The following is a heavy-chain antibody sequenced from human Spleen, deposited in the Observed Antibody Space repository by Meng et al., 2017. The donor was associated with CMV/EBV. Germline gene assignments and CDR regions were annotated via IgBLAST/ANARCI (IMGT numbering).Heavy chain of an antibody. CDR2: ISSSSSYI. CDR1: FSGYS. J-gene: IGHJ6*02. V-gene: IGHV3-21*01. D-gene: IGHD5-12*01. Sequence: FSGYSMSRDRQAPGRGLEWVSSISSSSSYIYYTDSVEGRFTISRDNAKNSLYLQMNSLRAEDTAVYYCARVFETERWLPYYYYGVDVWGQGTTVTVSS. CDR3: ARVFETERWLPYYYYGVDV.